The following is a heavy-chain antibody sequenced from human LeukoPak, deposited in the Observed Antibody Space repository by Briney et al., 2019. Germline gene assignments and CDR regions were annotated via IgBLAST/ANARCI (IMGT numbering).Heavy chain of an antibody. CDR3: AKSGLDIVVVPAARSMDV. J-gene: IGHJ6*03. D-gene: IGHD2-2*01. Sequence: GGSLRLPCAASGFTFSTYAMSWVRQAPGKGLEWVAFIRYDGSNKYYADSVKGRFTISRDNSKNTLYLQMNSLRAEDTAVYYCAKSGLDIVVVPAARSMDVWGKGTTVTVSS. V-gene: IGHV3-30*02. CDR2: IRYDGSNK. CDR1: GFTFSTYA.